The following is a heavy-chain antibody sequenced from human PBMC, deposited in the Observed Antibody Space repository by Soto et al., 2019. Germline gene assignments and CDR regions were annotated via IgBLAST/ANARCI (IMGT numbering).Heavy chain of an antibody. D-gene: IGHD3-10*01. CDR3: ARDLVVRGVVISRSAMDA. CDR2: ISSGGNTM. CDR1: WFPFCGYV. J-gene: IGHJ6*02. V-gene: IGHV3-48*04. Sequence: GGSLSLCCAIAWFPFCGYVMNWVRQAPGKGLEWLSYISSGGNTMYYADSVKGRFTISRDNTKNSLYLQMNSLRAEDTAVYFCARDLVVRGVVISRSAMDAWGRGT.